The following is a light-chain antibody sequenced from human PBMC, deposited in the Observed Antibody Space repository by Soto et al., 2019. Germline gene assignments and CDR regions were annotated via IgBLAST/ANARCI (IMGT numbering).Light chain of an antibody. CDR3: SSYTITSTYV. Sequence: QAVVTQPASVSGSPGQSITISCTGTSSDVGGYNYVSWYQQHPGKAPKLMIYEVSDRPSGVSNRFSGSKSGNTASLTISGLQAEDEADYYCSSYTITSTYVFGTGTKVTVL. CDR1: SSDVGGYNY. V-gene: IGLV2-14*01. J-gene: IGLJ1*01. CDR2: EVS.